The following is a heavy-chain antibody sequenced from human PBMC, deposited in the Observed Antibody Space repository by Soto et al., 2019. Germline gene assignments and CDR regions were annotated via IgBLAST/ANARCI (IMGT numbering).Heavy chain of an antibody. J-gene: IGHJ6*02. Sequence: QVQLQESGPGLVKPSQTLSLTCTVSGGSISSGGYYWSWIRQHPGKGLEWIGYIYYSGSTYYNPALKRRVTISVDTSKNQFSLKLSLVTAADTAVYYGARPTRHYGRDFWGQGTTVTVSS. CDR1: GGSISSGGYY. V-gene: IGHV4-31*03. CDR3: ARPTRHYGRDF. CDR2: IYYSGST. D-gene: IGHD2-15*01.